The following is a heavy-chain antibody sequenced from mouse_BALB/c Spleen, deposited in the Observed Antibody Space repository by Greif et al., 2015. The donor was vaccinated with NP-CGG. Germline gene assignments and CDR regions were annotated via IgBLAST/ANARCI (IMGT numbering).Heavy chain of an antibody. Sequence: EVMLVESGGGLVQPGGSLKLSCAASGFTFSSYGMSWVRQTPDKRLELVATINSNGGSTYYPDSVKGRFTISRDNAKNTLYLQMSSLKSEDTAMYYCARTPIYYGNYGYFDYWGQGTTLTVSS. V-gene: IGHV5-6-3*01. CDR1: GFTFSSYG. J-gene: IGHJ2*01. CDR2: INSNGGST. CDR3: ARTPIYYGNYGYFDY. D-gene: IGHD2-1*01.